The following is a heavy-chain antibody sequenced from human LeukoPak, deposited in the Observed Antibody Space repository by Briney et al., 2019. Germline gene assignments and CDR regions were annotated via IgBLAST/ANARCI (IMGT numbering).Heavy chain of an antibody. V-gene: IGHV1-46*01. Sequence: ASVKVSCKASGYTFTSYIHWVRQAPGPGLEWMGIIYPGGGSTSYAQKFQGRVTMTRDMSTSTVYMELSSLRSEDTAVYYCARDNDFDYWGQGTLVTVSS. D-gene: IGHD2-8*01. J-gene: IGHJ4*02. CDR2: IYPGGGST. CDR1: GYTFTSY. CDR3: ARDNDFDY.